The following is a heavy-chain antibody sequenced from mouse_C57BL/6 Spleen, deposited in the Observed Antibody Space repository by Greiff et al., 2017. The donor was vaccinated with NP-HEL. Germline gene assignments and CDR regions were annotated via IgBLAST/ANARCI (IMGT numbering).Heavy chain of an antibody. CDR1: GYTFPSYW. Sequence: QVQLQQPGAELVKPGASVKLSCKASGYTFPSYWLHLVKQRPGQGLEWIGMLHPNSGSTNYNEKFKSKATLTVDKSSSTAYMQLSSLTSEDSAVYYCARDITTVVARAYWGQGTLVTVSA. J-gene: IGHJ3*01. D-gene: IGHD1-1*01. CDR2: LHPNSGST. V-gene: IGHV1-64*01. CDR3: ARDITTVVARAY.